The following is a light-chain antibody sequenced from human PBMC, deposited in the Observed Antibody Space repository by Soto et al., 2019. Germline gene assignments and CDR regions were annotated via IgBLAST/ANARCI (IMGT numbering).Light chain of an antibody. J-gene: IGLJ1*01. Sequence: QSALTQPASVSGSPGQSITISCTGSSSDVGGYDYVSWYQHRPGKAPKLMIYEVTNRPSGVSIRFSGSKSGNTASLTISGLQADDEADYYCSSYTTRNSPLFVFGPGTKLTVL. CDR3: SSYTTRNSPLFV. CDR1: SSDVGGYDY. CDR2: EVT. V-gene: IGLV2-14*01.